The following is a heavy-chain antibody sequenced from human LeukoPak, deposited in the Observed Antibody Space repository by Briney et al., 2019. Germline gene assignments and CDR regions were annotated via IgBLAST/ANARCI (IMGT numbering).Heavy chain of an antibody. V-gene: IGHV1-2*02. CDR1: GYTFTGNY. CDR2: IYPNSGGT. Sequence: ASVKLSCNAAGYTFTGNYMYWVRQAPGQGLGWMGWIYPNSGGTNYAQKLQGRVTMTRDTSISTAYMELSRLRSDDTAVYYCARASAGIVVVVAAFDYWGQGTLVTVSS. J-gene: IGHJ4*02. CDR3: ARASAGIVVVVAAFDY. D-gene: IGHD2-15*01.